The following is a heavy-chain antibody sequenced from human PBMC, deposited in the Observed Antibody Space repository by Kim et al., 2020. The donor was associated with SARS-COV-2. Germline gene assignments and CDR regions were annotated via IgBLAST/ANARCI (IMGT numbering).Heavy chain of an antibody. V-gene: IGHV3-30*02. J-gene: IGHJ6*02. Sequence: KGRFTISRDNSKNTLYLQMNSLRAEDTAVYYCAKDWRLYCSSTSCYGMDVWGQGTTVTVSS. CDR3: AKDWRLYCSSTSCYGMDV. D-gene: IGHD2-2*01.